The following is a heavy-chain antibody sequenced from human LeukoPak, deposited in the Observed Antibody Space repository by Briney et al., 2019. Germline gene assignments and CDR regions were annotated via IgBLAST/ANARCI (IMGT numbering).Heavy chain of an antibody. V-gene: IGHV3-20*04. CDR3: ARETGITMIVVSAFDI. CDR1: GFTFDDYG. CDR2: INWNGGST. Sequence: GGSLRLSCAASGFTFDDYGMSWVRQAPGKGLEWVSGINWNGGSTGYADSVKGRFTISRDNAKNSLYLQMNSLRAEDTALYYCARETGITMIVVSAFDIWGQGTMVTVSS. J-gene: IGHJ3*02. D-gene: IGHD3-22*01.